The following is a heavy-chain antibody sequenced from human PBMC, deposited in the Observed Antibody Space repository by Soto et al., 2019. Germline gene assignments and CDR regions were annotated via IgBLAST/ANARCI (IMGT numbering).Heavy chain of an antibody. CDR3: ARAYCGGDCYSGEAYYYYYGMDV. Sequence: SETLSLTCTVSGGSISSGVYYWSWIRQHPGKGLEWIGYIYYSGSTYYNPSLKSRVTISVDTSKNQFSLKLSSVTAADTAVYYCARAYCGGDCYSGEAYYYYYGMDVWGQGTTVTVSS. D-gene: IGHD2-21*02. CDR2: IYYSGST. CDR1: GGSISSGVYY. J-gene: IGHJ6*02. V-gene: IGHV4-31*03.